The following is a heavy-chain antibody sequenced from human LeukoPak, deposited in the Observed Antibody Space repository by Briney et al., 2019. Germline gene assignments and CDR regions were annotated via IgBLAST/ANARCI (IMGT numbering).Heavy chain of an antibody. CDR1: GGSISSYY. CDR2: IYYSGST. CDR3: ARVGYSSSWYDY. D-gene: IGHD6-13*01. Sequence: SETLSLTCTVSGGSISSYYWSWIRQPPGKGLEWIGYIYYSGSTNYNPSLKSRVTISVDTSKNQFSLKLSSVTAADTAVYYCARVGYSSSWYDYWGQGTLVTVSS. V-gene: IGHV4-59*12. J-gene: IGHJ4*02.